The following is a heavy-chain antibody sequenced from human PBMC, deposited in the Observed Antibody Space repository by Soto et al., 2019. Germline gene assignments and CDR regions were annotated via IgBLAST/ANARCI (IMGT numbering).Heavy chain of an antibody. CDR3: ARVGGRPGFRFLEWQIPWGRTFDY. Sequence: ASVKVSCKASGYTFTSYGISWVRQAPGQGLEWMGWISAYNGNTNYAQKLQGRVTMTTDTSTSTAYMELRSLRSDDTAVYYCARVGGRPGFRFLEWQIPWGRTFDYWGQGTLVTVSS. CDR1: GYTFTSYG. V-gene: IGHV1-18*01. CDR2: ISAYNGNT. J-gene: IGHJ4*02. D-gene: IGHD3-3*01.